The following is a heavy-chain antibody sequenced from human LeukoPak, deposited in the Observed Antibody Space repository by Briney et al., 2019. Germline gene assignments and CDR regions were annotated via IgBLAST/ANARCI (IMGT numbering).Heavy chain of an antibody. V-gene: IGHV3-23*01. Sequence: GGSLRLSCAASGFTFSSYAMSWVRQAPGKGLEWVSAISGSGGSTYYADSVKGRFTISRDNSKNTLYLQMNSQRAEDTAVYYCAKTMVRGVIPYYGMDVWGKGTTVTVSS. CDR2: ISGSGGST. CDR3: AKTMVRGVIPYYGMDV. D-gene: IGHD3-10*01. CDR1: GFTFSSYA. J-gene: IGHJ6*04.